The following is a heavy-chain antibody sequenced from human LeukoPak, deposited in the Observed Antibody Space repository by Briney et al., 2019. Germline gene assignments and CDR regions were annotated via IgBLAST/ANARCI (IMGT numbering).Heavy chain of an antibody. CDR1: GGSFSGYY. J-gene: IGHJ4*02. D-gene: IGHD1-26*01. V-gene: IGHV4-34*01. Sequence: PSETLSLTCAVYGGSFSGYYWSWIRQPPGKGLEWIGEINHSGSTNYNPSLKSRVTISVDTSKNQFSLKLSSVTAADTAVYYCARELKDHTYYFDYWGQGTLVTVSS. CDR3: ARELKDHTYYFDY. CDR2: INHSGST.